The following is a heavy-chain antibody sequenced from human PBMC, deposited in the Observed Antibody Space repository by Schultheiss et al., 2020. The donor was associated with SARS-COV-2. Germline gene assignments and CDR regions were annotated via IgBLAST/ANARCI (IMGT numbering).Heavy chain of an antibody. CDR1: GFTFSDHY. Sequence: GGSLRLSCAASGFTFSDHYMSWIRQAPGKGLEWVSFISSSSSSTNYADSVKGRFTISRDNSKNTLYLQMNSLRAEDTAVYYCARDRVTGGAPNWFDPWGQGTLVTVSS. CDR2: ISSSSSST. D-gene: IGHD1-26*01. V-gene: IGHV3-11*06. CDR3: ARDRVTGGAPNWFDP. J-gene: IGHJ5*02.